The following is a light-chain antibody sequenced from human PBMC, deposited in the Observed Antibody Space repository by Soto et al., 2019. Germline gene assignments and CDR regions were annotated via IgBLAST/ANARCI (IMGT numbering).Light chain of an antibody. CDR2: GAS. Sequence: DIQMTQSPSSLSASVGDRVTITCRASQSISSYLNWYQQKPGKAPSLMIYGASSLQSGVPSRFSGSGSGTDFTLTIGSLQPEDFATYYCQQSYNFPLTFGGGTKVEIK. CDR3: QQSYNFPLT. CDR1: QSISSY. V-gene: IGKV1-39*01. J-gene: IGKJ4*01.